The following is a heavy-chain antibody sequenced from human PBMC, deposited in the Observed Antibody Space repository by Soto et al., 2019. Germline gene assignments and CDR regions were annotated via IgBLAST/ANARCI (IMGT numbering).Heavy chain of an antibody. Sequence: PGESLKISCKGSGYSFTSYWSGWVRQMPGKGLEWMGIIYPGDSDTRYSPSFQGQVTISADKSISTAYLQWSSLKASDTAMYYCARLPILYGSANWYFALWGRGTLVTVSS. V-gene: IGHV5-51*01. CDR3: ARLPILYGSANWYFAL. CDR1: GYSFTSYW. D-gene: IGHD3-10*01. J-gene: IGHJ2*01. CDR2: IYPGDSDT.